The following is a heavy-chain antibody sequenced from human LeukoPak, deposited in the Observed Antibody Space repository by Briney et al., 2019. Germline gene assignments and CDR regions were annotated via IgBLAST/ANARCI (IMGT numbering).Heavy chain of an antibody. V-gene: IGHV5-51*01. CDR2: IYPGDSDT. J-gene: IGHJ4*02. CDR1: GYTFTSYW. D-gene: IGHD1-14*01. CDR3: ARGGVENRCFDH. Sequence: GESLKISCKGSGYTFTSYWIGWVRQLPGKGLEWMGIIYPGDSDTRYSPSLQGQVTISADKSISTAYVQWSSLEASDTAIYYCARGGVENRCFDHWGQGSLVTVSS.